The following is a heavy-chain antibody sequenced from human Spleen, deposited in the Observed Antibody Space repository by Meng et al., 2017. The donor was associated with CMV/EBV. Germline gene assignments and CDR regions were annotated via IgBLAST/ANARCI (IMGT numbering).Heavy chain of an antibody. V-gene: IGHV3-23*01. CDR2: ISGSGAST. D-gene: IGHD3-3*01. J-gene: IGHJ3*02. CDR3: ARDGGGAIFGVAEDAFDI. CDR1: GFTFSSYA. Sequence: GESLKISCAASGFTFSSYAMSWVRQAPGKGLDWVSAISGSGASTYYADSVKGRFTISRDNAKNTLYLQMNSLRAEDTAVYYCARDGGGAIFGVAEDAFDIWGQGTMVTVSS.